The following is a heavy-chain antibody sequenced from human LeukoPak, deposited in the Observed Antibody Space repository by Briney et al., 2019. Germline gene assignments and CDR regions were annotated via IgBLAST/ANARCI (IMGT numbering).Heavy chain of an antibody. CDR2: IRYDGSNK. CDR1: GFIFNSYS. CDR3: ETGGTYYYDSSGYYTRTVDY. D-gene: IGHD3-22*01. V-gene: IGHV3-30*02. J-gene: IGHJ4*02. Sequence: GGSLRLSCAASGFIFNSYSMNWVRQAPGKGLEWVAFIRYDGSNKYYADSVKGRFTISRDNSKNTLYLQMNSLRAEDTAVYYCETGGTYYYDSSGYYTRTVDYWGQGTLVTVSS.